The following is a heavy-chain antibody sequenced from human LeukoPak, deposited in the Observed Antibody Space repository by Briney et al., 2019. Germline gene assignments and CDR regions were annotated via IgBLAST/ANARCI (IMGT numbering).Heavy chain of an antibody. V-gene: IGHV1-8*03. CDR1: GYTFTSYD. CDR3: ARGGLTLYYYYYYMDV. CDR2: MNPNSGNT. Sequence: ASVKVSXKASGYTFTSYDINWVRQATGQGLEWMGWMNPNSGNTGYAQRFQGRVTITRNTSISTAYMELSSLRSEDTAVYYCARGGLTLYYYYYYMDVWGKGTTVTVSS. J-gene: IGHJ6*03. D-gene: IGHD3-9*01.